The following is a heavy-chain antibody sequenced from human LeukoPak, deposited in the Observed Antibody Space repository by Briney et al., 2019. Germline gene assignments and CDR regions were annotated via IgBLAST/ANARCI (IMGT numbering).Heavy chain of an antibody. CDR2: ISYDESKI. D-gene: IGHD6-25*01. Sequence: GGSLRLSCAASGFTFSSYSMNWVRQAPGEGLEWVAVISYDESKIYYADSVKGRFTISRDLSTNTLYLQMNSLTTEDTAMYFCARRPVAAEYFQHWDQGTLVTVSS. V-gene: IGHV3-30*03. J-gene: IGHJ1*01. CDR3: ARRPVAAEYFQH. CDR1: GFTFSSYS.